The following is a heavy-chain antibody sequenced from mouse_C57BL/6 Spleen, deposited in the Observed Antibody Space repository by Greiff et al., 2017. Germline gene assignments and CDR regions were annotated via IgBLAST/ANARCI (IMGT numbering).Heavy chain of an antibody. CDR1: GYSITSGYY. J-gene: IGHJ2*01. D-gene: IGHD2-4*01. CDR2: ISYDGSN. Sequence: EVQLQQSGPGLVKPSQSLSLTCSVTGYSITSGYYWNWIRQFPGNKLEWMGYISYDGSNNYNPSLKNRISITRDTSKNQFFLKLNSVTTEDTATYYCARGGDYDVWGQGTTLTVSS. V-gene: IGHV3-6*01. CDR3: ARGGDYDV.